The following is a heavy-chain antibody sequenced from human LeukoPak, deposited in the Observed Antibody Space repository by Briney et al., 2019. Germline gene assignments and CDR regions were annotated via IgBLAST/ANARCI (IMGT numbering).Heavy chain of an antibody. J-gene: IGHJ6*02. CDR1: GFTFSSYS. CDR2: ISSSGSTI. V-gene: IGHV3-48*04. D-gene: IGHD2-2*02. Sequence: GGSLRLSCAASGFTFSSYSMNWVRQAPGKGLEWVSYISSSGSTIYYADSVKGRFTISRDNAKNSLYLQMNSLRAEDTAVYYCARDRLDGDIVVVPAAIPDYYYYYGMDVWGQGTTVTVSS. CDR3: ARDRLDGDIVVVPAAIPDYYYYYGMDV.